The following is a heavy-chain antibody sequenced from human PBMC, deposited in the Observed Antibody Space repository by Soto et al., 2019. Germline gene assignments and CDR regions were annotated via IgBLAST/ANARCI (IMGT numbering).Heavy chain of an antibody. Sequence: QVQLQESGPGLVKPSQTLSLTCTVSGGSISSGGYYWSWIRQHPGKGLEWIGYIYYSGSTYYNPSLKSRVTISVDTSKNQFSLKLSSVTAADTAVYYCARAMVRGVIRRGYWFDPWGQGTLVTVSS. CDR2: IYYSGST. V-gene: IGHV4-31*03. J-gene: IGHJ5*02. D-gene: IGHD3-10*01. CDR3: ARAMVRGVIRRGYWFDP. CDR1: GGSISSGGYY.